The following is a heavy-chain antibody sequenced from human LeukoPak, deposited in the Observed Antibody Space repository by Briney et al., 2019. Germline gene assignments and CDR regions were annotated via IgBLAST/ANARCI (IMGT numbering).Heavy chain of an antibody. CDR2: IDYSGSS. CDR3: ARLGYSGMWNPHFDY. J-gene: IGHJ4*02. D-gene: IGHD5-12*01. Sequence: SETLSLTCIVSGASITRSSHYWGWIRQSPGKGLEWIGSIDYSGSSFYSSSLKSRATISIDTSKNQFSLKLSSVTAADTAVYYCARLGYSGMWNPHFDYWGQGTLVTVSS. CDR1: GASITRSSHY. V-gene: IGHV4-39*01.